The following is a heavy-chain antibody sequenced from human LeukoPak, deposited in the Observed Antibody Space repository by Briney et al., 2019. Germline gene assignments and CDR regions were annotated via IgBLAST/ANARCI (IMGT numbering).Heavy chain of an antibody. CDR3: ARADDWGYYYYYYMDV. CDR2: MNPNSGNT. D-gene: IGHD7-27*01. J-gene: IGHJ6*03. CDR1: GYTFTSYD. V-gene: IGHV1-8*01. Sequence: ASVKVSCKASGYTFTSYDINWVRQATGQGLEWMGWMNPNSGNTGYAQKFQGRVTMTRNTSISTAYMELSSLRSEDTAVYYCARADDWGYYYYYYMDVWGKGTTVTVSS.